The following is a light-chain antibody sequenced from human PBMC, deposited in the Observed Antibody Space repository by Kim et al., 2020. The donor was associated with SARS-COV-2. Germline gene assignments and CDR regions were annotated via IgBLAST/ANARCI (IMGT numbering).Light chain of an antibody. CDR3: QSYDSSLRRV. J-gene: IGLJ3*02. Sequence: GQRVTISCTGSSSNSGAGYDVHWYQQLPGTAPKLLIYGNSNRPSGVPDRFSGSKSGASASLAITGRQAEDEADYYCQSYDSSLRRVFGGGTQLTVL. CDR1: SSNSGAGYD. V-gene: IGLV1-40*03. CDR2: GNS.